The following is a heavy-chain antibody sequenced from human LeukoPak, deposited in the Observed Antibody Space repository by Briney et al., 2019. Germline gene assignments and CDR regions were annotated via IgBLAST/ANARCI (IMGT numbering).Heavy chain of an antibody. J-gene: IGHJ3*02. CDR3: ARVSLRAFDI. V-gene: IGHV4-59*01. CDR2: IYYSGST. Sequence: KTSETLSLTCTVSGGSISRYYWSWIRQPPGKGLEWIGYIYYSGSTNYNPSLKSRVTISVDTSKNQFSPKLSSVTAADTAVYYCARVSLRAFDIWGQGTMVTVSS. CDR1: GGSISRYY.